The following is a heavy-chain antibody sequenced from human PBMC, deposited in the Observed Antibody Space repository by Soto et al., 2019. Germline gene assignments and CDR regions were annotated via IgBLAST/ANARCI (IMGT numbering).Heavy chain of an antibody. J-gene: IGHJ5*02. CDR2: INPNSGGT. Sequence: ASVKVSCKASGYTFTGYYMNWVRQAPGQGLEWMGWINPNSGGTNYAQKFQGRVTMTRDTSISTAYMELSRLRSDDTAVYYCARDPETYGAYASWFDPWGQGTLVTVS. D-gene: IGHD4-17*01. V-gene: IGHV1-2*02. CDR1: GYTFTGYY. CDR3: ARDPETYGAYASWFDP.